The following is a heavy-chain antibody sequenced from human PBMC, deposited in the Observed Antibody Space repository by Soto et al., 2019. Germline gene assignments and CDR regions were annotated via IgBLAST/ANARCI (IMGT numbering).Heavy chain of an antibody. CDR3: ASTPYGDNDYY. V-gene: IGHV1-8*01. Sequence: QVQLVQSGAEVKKPGASVEVSCKASGSTFTSYDINWVRQATGQGLEWMGWMNPNSGNTGYAQKFQGRVTMTRNTSISTAYMERSSLISEDTAVHYCASTPYGDNDYYWGQGTLVTVSS. CDR2: MNPNSGNT. D-gene: IGHD4-17*01. CDR1: GSTFTSYD. J-gene: IGHJ4*01.